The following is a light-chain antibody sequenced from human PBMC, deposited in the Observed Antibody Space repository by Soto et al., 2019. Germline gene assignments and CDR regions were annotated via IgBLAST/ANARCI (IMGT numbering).Light chain of an antibody. CDR1: QSVSSY. J-gene: IGKJ4*02. Sequence: EIVLTQSPATLSLSAGERVTLSCRASQSVSSYFAWYQQKPGQAPRILHYDASNRATGIPARFSGRGSGTDFALTISRREPDHFAVYYGQQRSNWPGFGGGTTVEIK. CDR2: DAS. CDR3: QQRSNWPG. V-gene: IGKV3-11*01.